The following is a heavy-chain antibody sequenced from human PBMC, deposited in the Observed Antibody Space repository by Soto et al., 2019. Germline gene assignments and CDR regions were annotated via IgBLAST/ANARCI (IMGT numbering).Heavy chain of an antibody. V-gene: IGHV4-4*07. Sequence: QVQLQESGPGLVKPSETLSLTCTVSGGSISSYYWSWIRQPAGKGLEWIGRIYTSGSTNYNPSLKSRVTISVDTSKNHFSLKLSSVTAADTAVYYCARDDPLYHIAVAGTSWFDPWGQGTLVTVSS. CDR3: ARDDPLYHIAVAGTSWFDP. D-gene: IGHD6-19*01. J-gene: IGHJ5*02. CDR1: GGSISSYY. CDR2: IYTSGST.